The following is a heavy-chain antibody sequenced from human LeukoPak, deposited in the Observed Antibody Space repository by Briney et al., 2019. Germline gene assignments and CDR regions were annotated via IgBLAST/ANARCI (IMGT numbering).Heavy chain of an antibody. Sequence: GGTLRLSCGASGFTFSNHGINWVRQAPGKGLAWVSGISPSGDITYYADSVKGRFTISRDNSKNTVYLQVISLTAEDTAVYYCAKDDAWLRFGEWSQGTLVTVSS. V-gene: IGHV3-23*01. CDR1: GFTFSNHG. J-gene: IGHJ4*02. CDR3: AKDDAWLRFGE. D-gene: IGHD3-10*01. CDR2: ISPSGDIT.